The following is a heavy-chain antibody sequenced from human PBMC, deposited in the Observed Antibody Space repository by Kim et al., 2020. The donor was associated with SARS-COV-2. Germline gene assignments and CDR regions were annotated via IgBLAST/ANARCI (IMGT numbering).Heavy chain of an antibody. J-gene: IGHJ4*02. V-gene: IGHV1-69*04. Sequence: YAQKFQGRVTSAADNSTSTAYVELSSLRSEDTAVYYCARELGATVTTLDYWGQGTLVTVST. D-gene: IGHD4-17*01. CDR3: ARELGATVTTLDY.